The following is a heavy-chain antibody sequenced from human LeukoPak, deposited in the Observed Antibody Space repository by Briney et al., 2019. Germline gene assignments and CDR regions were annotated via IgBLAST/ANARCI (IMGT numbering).Heavy chain of an antibody. CDR3: ARLGGDGYNPGYFDH. D-gene: IGHD5-24*01. V-gene: IGHV4-31*03. Sequence: SQTLSLTCTVSGGSISSGGYYWSWIRQHPGKGLEWIGYIYYSGSTYYNPSLKSRVTISVDTSKNQFSLKLSSVTAADTAVYYCARLGGDGYNPGYFDHWGQGTLVTVSS. CDR2: IYYSGST. J-gene: IGHJ4*02. CDR1: GGSISSGGYY.